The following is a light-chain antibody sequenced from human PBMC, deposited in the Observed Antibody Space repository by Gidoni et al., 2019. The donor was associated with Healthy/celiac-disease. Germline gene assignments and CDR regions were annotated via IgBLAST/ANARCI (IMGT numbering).Light chain of an antibody. CDR2: DAS. CDR1: QRVSSY. V-gene: IGKV3-11*01. CDR3: QQRSNWPPPT. J-gene: IGKJ4*01. Sequence: EIVLTQSPATLSLSPGARATLSCRASQRVSSYLAWYQQKPGQAPRLLIYDASNRATGIPARFSGSGSGTDFTLTISSLEPEDFAVYYCQQRSNWPPPTFGGGTKVEIK.